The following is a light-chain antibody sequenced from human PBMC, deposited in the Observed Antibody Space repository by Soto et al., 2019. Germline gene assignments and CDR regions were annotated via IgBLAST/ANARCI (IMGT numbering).Light chain of an antibody. V-gene: IGLV2-14*01. CDR2: DVS. Sequence: QSALTQPASVSGSPGQSITIPCTGPSSDVGGYNYVSWYQQHPGKSPKFMIYDVSNRPSGVSNRFSGSKSGNTASLTISGLQAEDEADYSCCSYTTSNTRQIVFGTGTKLTVL. CDR3: CSYTTSNTRQIV. J-gene: IGLJ1*01. CDR1: SSDVGGYNY.